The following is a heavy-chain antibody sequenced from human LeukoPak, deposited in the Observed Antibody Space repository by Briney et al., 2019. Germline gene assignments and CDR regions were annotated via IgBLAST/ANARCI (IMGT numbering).Heavy chain of an antibody. CDR1: GGSISSYY. Sequence: PSETLSLTCTVSGGSISSYYWSWIRQPAGKGLEWIGRIYTSGSTNYNPSLKSRVMISIERSKNHFSLNMNSLTAADTALYYCARVYSSTHNWFDTWGQGIHVTVSS. J-gene: IGHJ5*02. CDR3: ARVYSSTHNWFDT. V-gene: IGHV4-4*07. CDR2: IYTSGST. D-gene: IGHD2-2*01.